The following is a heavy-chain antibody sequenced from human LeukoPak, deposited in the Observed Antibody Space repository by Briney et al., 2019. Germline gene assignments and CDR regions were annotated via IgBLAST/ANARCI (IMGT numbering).Heavy chain of an antibody. J-gene: IGHJ4*02. Sequence: SETLSLTCTVSGGSISSDGYYWSWIRQHPGKGLEWIGYINYSGSTYYNPSLTSRLIISVDTSRNQFSLKLSSVTAADTAVYYCARGYDSGGYYAYFDYWGQGALVTVSS. V-gene: IGHV4-31*03. CDR2: INYSGST. CDR3: ARGYDSGGYYAYFDY. D-gene: IGHD3-22*01. CDR1: GGSISSDGYY.